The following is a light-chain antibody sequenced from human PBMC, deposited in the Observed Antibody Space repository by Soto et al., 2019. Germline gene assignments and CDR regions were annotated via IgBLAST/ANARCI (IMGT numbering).Light chain of an antibody. CDR2: DAS. V-gene: IGKV3-11*01. J-gene: IGKJ2*01. Sequence: EIVLTQSPATLYLSPGERATLSCRASQSVSSYLAWYQQKPGQAHRLLIYDASNRATGIPARFSGSGSGTDFTLTISSLEPEDFAVYYCQQRSNWPYTFSQGTKLEIK. CDR3: QQRSNWPYT. CDR1: QSVSSY.